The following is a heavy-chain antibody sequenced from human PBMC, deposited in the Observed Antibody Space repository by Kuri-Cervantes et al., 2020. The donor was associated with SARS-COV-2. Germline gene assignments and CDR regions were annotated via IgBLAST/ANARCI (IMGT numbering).Heavy chain of an antibody. J-gene: IGHJ6*03. V-gene: IGHV3-21*01. D-gene: IGHD2-2*01. CDR3: ASSSTSETTHYYMDV. CDR2: ISSSGNYI. Sequence: GESLRLSCATSGFSFSDYSMNWVRLAPGKGLEWVSSISSSGNYIYYADSLKGRFTISRDNAKNSLYLQMNSLRAEDTAVYYCASSSTSETTHYYMDVWGKGTTVTVSS. CDR1: GFSFSDYS.